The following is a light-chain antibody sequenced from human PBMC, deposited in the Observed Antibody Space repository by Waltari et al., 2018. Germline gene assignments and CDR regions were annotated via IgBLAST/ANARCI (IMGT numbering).Light chain of an antibody. CDR3: QSFDSSHVV. Sequence: FMLTQPHSVSESPGKTVTISCTRSSGTIATHYVQWYQQRPGSAPTKVIYEDNQRPSGVPDRFSGSIDSSSNSASLIISGLKAEDEADYYCQSFDSSHVVFGGGTKLTVL. CDR1: SGTIATHY. J-gene: IGLJ2*01. CDR2: EDN. V-gene: IGLV6-57*03.